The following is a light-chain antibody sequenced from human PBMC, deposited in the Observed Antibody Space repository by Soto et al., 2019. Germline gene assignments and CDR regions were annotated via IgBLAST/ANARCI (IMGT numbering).Light chain of an antibody. CDR1: QRVGSY. V-gene: IGKV1-39*01. CDR2: SAS. Sequence: DIQMTQSPSSLSASVGDRVTITCRASQRVGSYLNWYQQKPGQAPTLLIYSASELQSGVSSRFSGSGSGTDFTLTLRNLQPEDFALYYSRQSHNTPLTFGQGTKVEI. J-gene: IGKJ1*01. CDR3: RQSHNTPLT.